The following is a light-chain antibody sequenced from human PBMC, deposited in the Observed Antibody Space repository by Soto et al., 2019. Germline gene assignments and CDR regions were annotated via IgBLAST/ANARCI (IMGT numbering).Light chain of an antibody. J-gene: IGKJ4*01. Sequence: DLQMTQSPSSVSASVGDRVTITCRASQGISSWLAWYPQKPGKAPKLLIYAASSVQSGVPSRFSGSGSGTDFTLTISSLQPEDFATYYCQQANSFPLTFGGGTKVDIK. CDR3: QQANSFPLT. CDR2: AAS. V-gene: IGKV1-12*01. CDR1: QGISSW.